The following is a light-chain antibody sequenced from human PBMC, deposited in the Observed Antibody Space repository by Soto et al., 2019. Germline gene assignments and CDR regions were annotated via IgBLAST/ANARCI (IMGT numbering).Light chain of an antibody. Sequence: DIVMSQSPATLSVAPGERVTFSCRASQGVSRKLAWYQHKPGQAPRLLIYGASTRATGIPARFSGSGSETEFTLTISSLEPEDFAVYYCQQRSNWPLTFGQGTKVDIK. V-gene: IGKV3-15*01. J-gene: IGKJ1*01. CDR1: QGVSRK. CDR2: GAS. CDR3: QQRSNWPLT.